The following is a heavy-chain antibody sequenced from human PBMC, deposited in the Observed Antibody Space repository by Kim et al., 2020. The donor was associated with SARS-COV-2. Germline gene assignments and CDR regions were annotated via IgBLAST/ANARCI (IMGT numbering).Heavy chain of an antibody. D-gene: IGHD3-10*02. J-gene: IGHJ6*02. CDR1: GFSSRNYY. CDR2: ISGDASKT. Sequence: GGSLRLSCAASGFSSRNYYINWVRQAPGRGLVWVSRISGDASKTNYADSVKGRFTMSRDNAENTVYLQMNSLRGDDTGVYYCARGMFRDGLDVWGQGTTVTVSS. CDR3: ARGMFRDGLDV. V-gene: IGHV3-74*01.